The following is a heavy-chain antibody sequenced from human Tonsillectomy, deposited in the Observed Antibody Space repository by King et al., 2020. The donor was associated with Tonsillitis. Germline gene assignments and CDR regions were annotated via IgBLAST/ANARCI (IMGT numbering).Heavy chain of an antibody. CDR3: ARQFLYNGG. CDR1: GFSFSSYA. Sequence: VQLVESGGGLVKPGGPLRLSCAASGFSFSSYAMNWVRQAPGKGLEWVSSISSSSSERDYADSVKGRFTISRDNAKNSLYLQMNNLRAEDTAVYYCARQFLYNGGWGQGTLVTVSS. D-gene: IGHD1-14*01. V-gene: IGHV3-21*01. J-gene: IGHJ1*01. CDR2: ISSSSSER.